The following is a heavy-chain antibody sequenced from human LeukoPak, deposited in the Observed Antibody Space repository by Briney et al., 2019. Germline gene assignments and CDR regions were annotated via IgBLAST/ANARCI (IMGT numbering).Heavy chain of an antibody. D-gene: IGHD4-17*01. CDR3: ASVPPVYGDLAHSDY. V-gene: IGHV3-66*01. J-gene: IGHJ4*02. CDR2: IYSGGST. CDR1: GFTVSSNY. Sequence: GGSLRLSCAASGFTVSSNYMSWVRQAPGKGLEWVSVIYSGGSTYYADSVKGRFTISRDNSKNTLYLQMNSLRAEDTAVYYCASVPPVYGDLAHSDYRGQGTLVTVSS.